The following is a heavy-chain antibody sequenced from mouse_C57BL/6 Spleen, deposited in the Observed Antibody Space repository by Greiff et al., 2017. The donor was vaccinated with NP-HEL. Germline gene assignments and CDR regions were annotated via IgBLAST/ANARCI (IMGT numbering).Heavy chain of an antibody. V-gene: IGHV1-20*01. Sequence: VQLQQSGPELVKPGDSVKISCKASGYSFTGYFMNWVMQSHGKSLEWIGRINPYNGDTFYNQKFKGKATLTVDKSSSTAHMELRSLTSEDSAVYYCARGSNYGYFDYWGQGTTLTVSS. J-gene: IGHJ2*01. CDR2: INPYNGDT. CDR3: ARGSNYGYFDY. D-gene: IGHD2-5*01. CDR1: GYSFTGYF.